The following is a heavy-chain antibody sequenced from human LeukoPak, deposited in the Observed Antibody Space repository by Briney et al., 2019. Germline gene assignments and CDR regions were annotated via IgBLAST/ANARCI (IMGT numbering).Heavy chain of an antibody. CDR1: GFTFDDNG. V-gene: IGHV3-20*04. CDR2: INWNGGST. D-gene: IGHD6-19*01. Sequence: GGSLRLSCAASGFTFDDNGMSWVRHAPGKVLEWVSGINWNGGSTGYVDSVKGRFTISRDNAKNSLYLQMNSLRAEDTALYYCAREMYSSGWLNAFDIWGQGTMVTVSS. CDR3: AREMYSSGWLNAFDI. J-gene: IGHJ3*02.